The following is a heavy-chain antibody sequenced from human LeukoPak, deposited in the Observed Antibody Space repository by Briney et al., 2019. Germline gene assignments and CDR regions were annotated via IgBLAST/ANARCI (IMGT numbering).Heavy chain of an antibody. V-gene: IGHV3-66*01. CDR3: ARGNFRRDGYNFDY. CDR2: VYSGGET. Sequence: GGSLRLSCAVSGLTVSSNFMIWVRQAPGKWPEWVSVVYSGGETYYADSVKGRFTISRDNSKNTLYLQMNSLRAEDTAVFYCARGNFRRDGYNFDYWGQGTLVTVSS. D-gene: IGHD5-24*01. J-gene: IGHJ4*02. CDR1: GLTVSSNF.